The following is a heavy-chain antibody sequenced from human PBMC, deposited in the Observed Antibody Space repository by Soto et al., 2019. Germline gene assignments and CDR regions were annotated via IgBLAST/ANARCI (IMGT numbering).Heavy chain of an antibody. CDR1: GFTFSSYG. J-gene: IGHJ3*02. D-gene: IGHD2-15*01. V-gene: IGHV3-30*03. CDR3: ARHSTYCSGGSCYETAFDI. CDR2: ISYDGSNK. Sequence: QVQLVESGGGVVQPGRSLRLSCAASGFTFSSYGMHWVRQAPGKGLEWVAVISYDGSNKYYADSVKGRFTISRDNSKNXLXPQMNSLRAEDTAVYYCARHSTYCSGGSCYETAFDIWGQGTMVTVSS.